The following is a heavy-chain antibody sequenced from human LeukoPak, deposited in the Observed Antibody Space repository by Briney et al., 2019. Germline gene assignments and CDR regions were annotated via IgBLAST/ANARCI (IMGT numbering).Heavy chain of an antibody. Sequence: GGSLRLSCAASGFTFSSYSMNWVRQAPGKGLEWVSSISSSSSYIYYTDSVKGRFTISRDNAKNLLYLQMNSLRAEDTAVYYCARDSSGWYTIYYYGMDVWGQGTTVTVSS. CDR1: GFTFSSYS. CDR3: ARDSSGWYTIYYYGMDV. J-gene: IGHJ6*02. D-gene: IGHD6-19*01. CDR2: ISSSSSYI. V-gene: IGHV3-21*01.